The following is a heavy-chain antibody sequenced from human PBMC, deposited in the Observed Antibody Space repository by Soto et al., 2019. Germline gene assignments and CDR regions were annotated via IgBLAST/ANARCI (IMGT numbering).Heavy chain of an antibody. V-gene: IGHV1-58*01. CDR3: AADNIADGE. CDR1: GFTFSSSA. CDR2: IVVGSGIT. D-gene: IGHD4-17*01. J-gene: IGHJ4*02. Sequence: QMQLVQSGPEVKKPGTSVKVSCKAAGFTFSSSAVQWVRQARGQRLEWIGWIVVGSGITNYAQRFQERVTITRDMCTSRAYIELSSLSSEDTAVYYCAADNIADGEWGQGTLVTVSS.